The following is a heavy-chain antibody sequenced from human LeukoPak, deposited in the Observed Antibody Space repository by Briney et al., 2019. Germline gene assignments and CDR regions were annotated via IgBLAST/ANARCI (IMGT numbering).Heavy chain of an antibody. CDR2: ISAYNGNT. D-gene: IGHD3-22*01. J-gene: IGHJ4*02. CDR3: ARDRDYYDRTRVDY. Sequence: ASVKVSCKASGYTFTSYGISWVRQAPGQGLEWMGWISAYNGNTNYAQKLQGRVTMTTDTSTSTAYMELRSLRSDDTAVYYCARDRDYYDRTRVDYWGQGTLVTVSS. V-gene: IGHV1-18*01. CDR1: GYTFTSYG.